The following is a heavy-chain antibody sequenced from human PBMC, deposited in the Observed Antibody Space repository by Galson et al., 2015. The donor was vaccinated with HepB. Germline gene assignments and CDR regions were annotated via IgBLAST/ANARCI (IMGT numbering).Heavy chain of an antibody. Sequence: SLRLSCAASGFNFSDYYMSWIRQAPGKGLEWVTHISGYSYYTNYADSVKGRFTISRDNAKNSLYLQMNNLRAEDTAMYYCARGGRRRDAYNSFNNWGQGTLVTVSS. CDR2: ISGYSYYT. J-gene: IGHJ4*02. V-gene: IGHV3-11*05. D-gene: IGHD5-24*01. CDR3: ARGGRRRDAYNSFNN. CDR1: GFNFSDYY.